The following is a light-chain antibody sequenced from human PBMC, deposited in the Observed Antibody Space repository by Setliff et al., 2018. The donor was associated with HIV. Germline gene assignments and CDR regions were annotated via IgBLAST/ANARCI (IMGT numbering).Light chain of an antibody. Sequence: QSALTQPASVSGSPGQSITISCTGTSSDVGAYNYVSWYQQYPGKAPKLMIYEVSNRPSGVSNRFSGSKSGNTASLTISRLQAEDEADYYCCSYTSRNTDVFGTGTKVTVL. CDR2: EVS. CDR1: SSDVGAYNY. V-gene: IGLV2-14*01. J-gene: IGLJ1*01. CDR3: CSYTSRNTDV.